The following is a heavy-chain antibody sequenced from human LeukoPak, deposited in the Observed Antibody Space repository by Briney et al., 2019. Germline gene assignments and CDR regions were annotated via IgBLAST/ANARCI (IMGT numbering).Heavy chain of an antibody. D-gene: IGHD3-3*01. V-gene: IGHV3-30-3*01. CDR2: ISYDGSNK. J-gene: IGHJ4*02. CDR3: AREANFWSGYFDY. Sequence: GRSLRLSCAASGFTFSSYAMHWVGQAPGKGLEWVAVISYDGSNKYYADSVKGRFTISRDNSKNTLYLQMNSLRAEDTAVYYCAREANFWSGYFDYWGQGTLVTVSS. CDR1: GFTFSSYA.